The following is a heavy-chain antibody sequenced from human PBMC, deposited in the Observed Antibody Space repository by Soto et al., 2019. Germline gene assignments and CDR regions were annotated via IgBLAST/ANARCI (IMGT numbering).Heavy chain of an antibody. CDR3: ARDLGYRNGHHLDY. CDR2: ILSDGSNK. CDR1: GFTFGTFT. J-gene: IGHJ4*02. D-gene: IGHD5-18*01. Sequence: LRISCAASGFTFGTFTMHWVRQAPGKGLEWVALILSDGSNKYYGDSVKGRFTISRDNSKNTLYLQMNSLRAEDTALYYCARDLGYRNGHHLDYWGEGTLVPVSP. V-gene: IGHV3-33*05.